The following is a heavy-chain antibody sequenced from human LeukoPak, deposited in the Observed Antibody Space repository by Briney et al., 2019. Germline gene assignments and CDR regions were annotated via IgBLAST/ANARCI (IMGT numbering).Heavy chain of an antibody. V-gene: IGHV3-64*01. D-gene: IGHD4-17*01. Sequence: GGSLILSCAASGFTFNSYAMHWVRQAPGKGLEYVSSISTNGGSTYYANSVKGRFTISRDNSKSTLYLQMGSLKTEDIAVYYCARSATVTTFLDPWGQGTLVTVSS. CDR3: ARSATVTTFLDP. CDR1: GFTFNSYA. J-gene: IGHJ5*02. CDR2: ISTNGGST.